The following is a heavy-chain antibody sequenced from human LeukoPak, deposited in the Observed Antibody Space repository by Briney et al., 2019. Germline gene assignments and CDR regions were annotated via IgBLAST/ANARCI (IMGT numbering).Heavy chain of an antibody. V-gene: IGHV4-4*07. CDR2: IHTNGGT. D-gene: IGHD5-12*01. J-gene: IGHJ4*02. CDR1: GASITSFY. Sequence: SETLSLTCTVSGASITSFYYNWIRQSAGKGLEWIGRIHTNGGTHYRPSLNSRVTMSVDTSKKQISLKSTSVTAADTAVYFCSRGGGYGDYWGQGSLVTVSS. CDR3: SRGGGYGDY.